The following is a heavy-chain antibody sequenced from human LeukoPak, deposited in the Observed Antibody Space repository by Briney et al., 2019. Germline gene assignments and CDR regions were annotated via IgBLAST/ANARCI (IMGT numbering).Heavy chain of an antibody. V-gene: IGHV4-39*01. Sequence: SETLSLTCTVSGGSISSGSYFWGWIRQPPGKGLEWIGSIYYSGSTYYNPSLKSRVTLSVDTSKNQFSLKLSSVTAADTAVYYCARRYGDYYYYMDVWGKGTTVTVSS. J-gene: IGHJ6*03. D-gene: IGHD4-17*01. CDR1: GGSISSGSYF. CDR3: ARRYGDYYYYMDV. CDR2: IYYSGST.